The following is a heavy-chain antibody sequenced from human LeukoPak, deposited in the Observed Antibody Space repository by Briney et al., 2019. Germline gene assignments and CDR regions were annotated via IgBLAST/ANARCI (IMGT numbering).Heavy chain of an antibody. D-gene: IGHD1-20*01. CDR3: AGRGITYWFDP. J-gene: IGHJ5*02. CDR1: GGSISSYY. Sequence: SETLSLTCTVSGGSISSYYWSWIRRPPGKGLEWIGYIYYSGSTNYNPSLKSRVTISVDTSKNQFSLKLSSVTAADTAVYYCAGRGITYWFDPWGQGTLVTVSS. V-gene: IGHV4-59*01. CDR2: IYYSGST.